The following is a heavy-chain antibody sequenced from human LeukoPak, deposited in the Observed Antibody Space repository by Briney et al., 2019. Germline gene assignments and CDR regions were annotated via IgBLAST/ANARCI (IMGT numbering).Heavy chain of an antibody. V-gene: IGHV3-23*01. CDR1: GFTFSSYA. J-gene: IGHJ6*02. CDR3: ARDPLVATIDYYYGVDV. CDR2: VSGSGGST. D-gene: IGHD5-12*01. Sequence: PGGSLRLSCAASGFTFSSYAMSWVRQAPGKGLEWVSVVSGSGGSTYYADSVKGRFTISRDNAKNSLYLQMNSLRAEDTAVYYCARDPLVATIDYYYGVDVWGQGTTVTVSS.